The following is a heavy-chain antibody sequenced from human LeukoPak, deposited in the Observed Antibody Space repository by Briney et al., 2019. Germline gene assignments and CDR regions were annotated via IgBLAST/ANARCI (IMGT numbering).Heavy chain of an antibody. D-gene: IGHD2-2*02. CDR2: ISWNSGSI. CDR1: GFTFDDYA. V-gene: IGHV3-9*03. J-gene: IGHJ4*02. Sequence: PAGSLGLSCAASGFTFDDYAMHWVRQAPGKGLEWVSGISWNSGSIGYADSVKGRFTISRDNAKNSLYLQMNSLRAEDMALYYCARVVPAAIQDYYFDYWGQGTLVTVSS. CDR3: ARVVPAAIQDYYFDY.